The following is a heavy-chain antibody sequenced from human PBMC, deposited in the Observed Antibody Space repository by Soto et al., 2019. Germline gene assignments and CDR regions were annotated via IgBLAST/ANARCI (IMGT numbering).Heavy chain of an antibody. J-gene: IGHJ4*02. CDR2: IKEDGSEK. Sequence: EVQLVESGGGLVQPGGSLRLSCVASGFPFSTFWMSWVRQAPGKGLEWVANIKEDGSEKYYVDSVKGRFTISRDNAKKSLHLQMNSLRAEDTAVYYCATEPYEYWGQGALVTVSS. CDR1: GFPFSTFW. CDR3: ATEPYEY. V-gene: IGHV3-7*01.